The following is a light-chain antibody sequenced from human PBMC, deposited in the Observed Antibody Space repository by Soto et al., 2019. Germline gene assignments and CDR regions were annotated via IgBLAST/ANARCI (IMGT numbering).Light chain of an antibody. V-gene: IGLV2-23*01. Sequence: QSALTQPASVSGSRGQSITVSCTGTSGDVGKYNLVSWYQHSPGKAPKLMIYEDSKRPSGVPDRFSGSKSGNTASLTVSGLQAEDEADYYCSSYAGRNNLVFGGGTKLTVL. CDR3: SSYAGRNNLV. J-gene: IGLJ2*01. CDR1: SGDVGKYNL. CDR2: EDS.